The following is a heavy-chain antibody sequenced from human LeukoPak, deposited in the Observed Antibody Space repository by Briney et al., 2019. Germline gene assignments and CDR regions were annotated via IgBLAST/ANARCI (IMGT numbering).Heavy chain of an antibody. Sequence: SGPTLVNPTQTLTLTCTFSGFSLSTSGMCVSWIRQPPGKALEWLARIDWDDDKYYSTSLKTRLTISKDTSKNQVVLTMTNVDPLDTATYYCARIRRTTVVTAGAFDIWGQGTMVTVSS. CDR3: ARIRRTTVVTAGAFDI. D-gene: IGHD4-23*01. CDR2: IDWDDDK. J-gene: IGHJ3*02. V-gene: IGHV2-70*11. CDR1: GFSLSTSGMC.